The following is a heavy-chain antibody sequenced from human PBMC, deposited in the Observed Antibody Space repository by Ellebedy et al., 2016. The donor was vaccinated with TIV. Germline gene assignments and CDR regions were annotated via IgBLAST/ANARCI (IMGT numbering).Heavy chain of an antibody. V-gene: IGHV3-49*03. CDR3: SRDSSGWSRDY. J-gene: IGHJ4*02. CDR1: GFTFGAYS. Sequence: GESLKISRTTSGFTFGAYSMGWFRQAPGKGLEWVGLIRNEVDGGTTEYAASMKGRFTISRDDSKSIAYLHMNSLKTEDTAVYYCSRDSSGWSRDYWGQGTLVTVSS. CDR2: IRNEVDGGTT. D-gene: IGHD6-19*01.